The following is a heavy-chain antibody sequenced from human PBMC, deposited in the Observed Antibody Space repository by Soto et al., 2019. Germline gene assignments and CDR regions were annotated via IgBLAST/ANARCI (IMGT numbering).Heavy chain of an antibody. CDR3: ARDARGIAVAYDY. Sequence: PGGSLRLSCAASGFTFSDYYMSWIRQAPGKGLEWVSYISSSGSTIYYADSVKGRSTISRDNAKNSLYLQMNSLRAEDTAVYYCARDARGIAVAYDYWGQGTLVTVSS. CDR1: GFTFSDYY. D-gene: IGHD6-19*01. V-gene: IGHV3-11*01. CDR2: ISSSGSTI. J-gene: IGHJ4*02.